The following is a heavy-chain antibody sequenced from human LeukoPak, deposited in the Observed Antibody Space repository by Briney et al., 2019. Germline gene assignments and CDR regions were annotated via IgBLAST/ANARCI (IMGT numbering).Heavy chain of an antibody. CDR2: RSTYDHET. Sequence: SVTVSYMACGYTFTNHGISWVRQALGQVLDWLPWRSTYDHETNYAQKFRGRVTMTTDTSTSTAYMELRSLGSDDTAVYYCVRDYFCSGGTCDDCFDPWGQATLVTVSS. V-gene: IGHV1-18*01. J-gene: IGHJ5*02. CDR3: VRDYFCSGGTCDDCFDP. D-gene: IGHD2-15*01. CDR1: GYTFTNHG.